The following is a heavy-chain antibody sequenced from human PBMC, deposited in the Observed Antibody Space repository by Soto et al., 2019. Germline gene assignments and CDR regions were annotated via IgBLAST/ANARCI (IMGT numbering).Heavy chain of an antibody. V-gene: IGHV4-34*01. CDR1: GGSFSGYY. CDR2: INHSGST. J-gene: IGHJ6*02. Sequence: ASETLSLTCAVYGGSFSGYYWSWIRQPPGKGLEWIGEINHSGSTNYNPSLKSRVTISVDTSKNQFSLKLSSVTAADTAVYYCARSLYYYGSGSYPNYYGMDVWGQGTTVTV. D-gene: IGHD3-10*01. CDR3: ARSLYYYGSGSYPNYYGMDV.